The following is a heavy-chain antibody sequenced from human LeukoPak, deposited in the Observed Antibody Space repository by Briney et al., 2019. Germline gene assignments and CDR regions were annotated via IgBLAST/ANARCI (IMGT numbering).Heavy chain of an antibody. J-gene: IGHJ5*02. CDR2: INSGDST. CDR3: ANRPTSAWSDH. Sequence: GGSLRLSCEASGFSISGSGMTWVRQAPGKGLEWISAINSGDSTYHADAVMGRFTVSRDNSKNTIYLQMNSLRVDDTAVYFCANRPTSAWSDHWGQGTLVTVSS. V-gene: IGHV3-23*01. CDR1: GFSISGSG. D-gene: IGHD2-2*01.